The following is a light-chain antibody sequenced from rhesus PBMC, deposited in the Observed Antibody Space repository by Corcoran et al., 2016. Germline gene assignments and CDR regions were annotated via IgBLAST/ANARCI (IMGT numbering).Light chain of an antibody. CDR1: NSDIGAYDS. CDR2: NVD. V-gene: IGLV2S7*01. CDR3: CAYTNRITFV. Sequence: QSAPTQPPSVSGSPGQSVTISCTGTNSDIGAYDSVSWYQQYPGKTPRLMIYNVDNRASGVSDRFSGSKSGNTASLTISGLQTEDEAYYYCCAYTNRITFVFGSGTTLTVL. J-gene: IGLJ6*01.